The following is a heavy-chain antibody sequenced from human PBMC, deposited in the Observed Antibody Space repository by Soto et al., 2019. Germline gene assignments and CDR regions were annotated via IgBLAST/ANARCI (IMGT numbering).Heavy chain of an antibody. CDR3: AREETGNDALDI. D-gene: IGHD1-1*01. Sequence: SETLSLTCAVSGGSLRSATYYWSWIRQHPGKGLEWIGYFYHSGSTYYKPPLRSRVTISLDTSKNQFSPNLRSVTDADTAIYYCAREETGNDALDIWGQGTLVTVSS. CDR1: GGSLRSATYY. J-gene: IGHJ3*02. CDR2: FYHSGST. V-gene: IGHV4-31*11.